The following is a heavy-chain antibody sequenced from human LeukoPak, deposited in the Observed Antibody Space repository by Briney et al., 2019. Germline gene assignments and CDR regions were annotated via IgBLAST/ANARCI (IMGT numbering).Heavy chain of an antibody. Sequence: GGSLRLSCAASGFTFSDYYMSWIRQAPGKGLEWVSYISSSGSTIYYADSVKGRFTISRDNAKNSLYLQMNSLRAEDTAVYYCACYCSGGSCYGAFDIWGQGTMVTVSS. CDR1: GFTFSDYY. J-gene: IGHJ3*02. V-gene: IGHV3-11*01. CDR3: ACYCSGGSCYGAFDI. D-gene: IGHD2-15*01. CDR2: ISSSGSTI.